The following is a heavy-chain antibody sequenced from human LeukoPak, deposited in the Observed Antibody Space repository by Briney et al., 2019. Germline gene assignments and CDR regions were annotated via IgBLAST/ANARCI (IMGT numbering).Heavy chain of an antibody. Sequence: GGSLRLSCAASGFTFSSYAMSWVRQAPGKGLERVSAVSDSGGNTYYADSVKGRFTISRDNSKSTLYLQMNSLRAEDTAVYYCAKRPKYCSGGNCYYYFDYWGQGTLVTVSS. CDR2: VSDSGGNT. J-gene: IGHJ4*02. CDR1: GFTFSSYA. V-gene: IGHV3-23*01. D-gene: IGHD2-15*01. CDR3: AKRPKYCSGGNCYYYFDY.